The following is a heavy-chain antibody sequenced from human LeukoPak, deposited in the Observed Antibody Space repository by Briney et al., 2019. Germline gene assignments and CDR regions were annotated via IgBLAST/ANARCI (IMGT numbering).Heavy chain of an antibody. D-gene: IGHD6-13*01. V-gene: IGHV4-31*03. CDR1: GGSISSGGYY. CDR2: IYYSGST. CDR3: ALFSIAAAGALDP. Sequence: PSETLSLTCTVSGGSISSGGYYWSWIRQHPGKGLEWIRYIYYSGSTYYNPSLKSRVTISVDTSKNQFSLKLSSVTAADTAVYYCALFSIAAAGALDPWGQGTLVTVSS. J-gene: IGHJ5*02.